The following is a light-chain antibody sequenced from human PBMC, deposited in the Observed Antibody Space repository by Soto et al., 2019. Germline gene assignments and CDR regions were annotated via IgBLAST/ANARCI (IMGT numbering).Light chain of an antibody. CDR3: QQYNKWPRT. V-gene: IGKV3-15*01. CDR2: GAS. Sequence: EIVMTQSPATLSVSPGERATLSCRASQSGSSNLAWYQQTPGQAPRLLIYGASTRATGIPARFSGSGSGTEFTLTISSLQSEDVTVYYCQQYNKWPRTFGQGTKVDIK. CDR1: QSGSSN. J-gene: IGKJ1*01.